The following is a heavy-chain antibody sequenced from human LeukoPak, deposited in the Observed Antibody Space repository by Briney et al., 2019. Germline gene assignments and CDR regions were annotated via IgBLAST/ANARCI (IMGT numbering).Heavy chain of an antibody. Sequence: TGGSLRLSCAASGFTFDDYAMHWVRQAPGKGLEWVSGISWNSGSIGYADSVKGRFTISRDNAKNSLYLQMNSLRAEDTALYYCAKGSYCSSTSCYFDYWGQGTLVTVSS. CDR2: ISWNSGSI. J-gene: IGHJ4*02. D-gene: IGHD2-2*01. CDR1: GFTFDDYA. V-gene: IGHV3-9*01. CDR3: AKGSYCSSTSCYFDY.